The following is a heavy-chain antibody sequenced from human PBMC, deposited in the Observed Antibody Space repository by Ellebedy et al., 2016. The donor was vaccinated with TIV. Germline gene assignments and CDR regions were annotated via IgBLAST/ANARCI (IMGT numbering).Heavy chain of an antibody. Sequence: ASVKVSXKASGYTFTSYGISWVRQAPGQGLEWMGWISAYNGNTNYAQKLQGRVTITRDTSASTAYMELSSLRSEDTAVYYCARGISGWFSGSDGMDVWGQGTTVTVSS. CDR2: ISAYNGNT. V-gene: IGHV1-18*01. J-gene: IGHJ6*02. CDR1: GYTFTSYG. D-gene: IGHD2-15*01. CDR3: ARGISGWFSGSDGMDV.